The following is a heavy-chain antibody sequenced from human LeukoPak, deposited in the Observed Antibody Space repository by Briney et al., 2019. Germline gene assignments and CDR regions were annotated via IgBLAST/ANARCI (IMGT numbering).Heavy chain of an antibody. CDR3: AKEEGDGYMQARDAFDI. CDR2: KAYDGSNK. Sequence: GGSLRLSCAASGFTFSSYGMHWVRQAPGKGLEWVAVKAYDGSNKYYADSVKGRFTISRDNSKNTLYLQMNSLRAEDTAVYYCAKEEGDGYMQARDAFDIWGQGTMVTVSS. CDR1: GFTFSSYG. V-gene: IGHV3-30*18. J-gene: IGHJ3*02. D-gene: IGHD5-24*01.